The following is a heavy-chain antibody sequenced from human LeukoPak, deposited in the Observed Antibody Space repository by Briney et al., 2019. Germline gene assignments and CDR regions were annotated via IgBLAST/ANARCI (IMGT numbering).Heavy chain of an antibody. V-gene: IGHV1-69*13. CDR1: GGTFSSYA. J-gene: IGHJ4*02. D-gene: IGHD5-24*01. CDR3: AREDMATIPFYFDY. CDR2: IIPIFGTA. Sequence: SVKVSCKASGGTFSSYAISWVRQAPGQGLEWMGGIIPIFGTANYAQKFQGRVTITADESTSTAYMELSSPRSEDTAVYYCAREDMATIPFYFDYWGQGTLVTVSS.